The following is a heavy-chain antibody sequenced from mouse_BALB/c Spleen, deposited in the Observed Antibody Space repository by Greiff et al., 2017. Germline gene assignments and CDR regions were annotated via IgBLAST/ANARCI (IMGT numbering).Heavy chain of an antibody. V-gene: IGHV3-2*02. CDR2: ISYSGST. Sequence: EVKLMESGPGLVKPSQSLSLTCTVTGYSITSDYAWNWIRQFPGNKLEWMGYISYSGSTSYNPSLKSRISITRDTSKNQFFLQLNSVTTEDTATYYCASSYGYYAMDYWGQGTSVTVSS. J-gene: IGHJ4*01. D-gene: IGHD1-1*02. CDR1: GYSITSDYA. CDR3: ASSYGYYAMDY.